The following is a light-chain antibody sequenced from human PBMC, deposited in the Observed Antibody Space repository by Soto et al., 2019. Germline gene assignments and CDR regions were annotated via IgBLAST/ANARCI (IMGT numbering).Light chain of an antibody. CDR2: EVT. Sequence: QSVLTQPPSASGSPGQSVTISCTGTSSDVGGYKYVSWYRQYPGKAPKLIIYEVTKRPSGVPDRFSGSKSGNTASLTVSGLQAEDEADYYCSSYAGSNKSVVFGGGTKVTVL. J-gene: IGLJ2*01. CDR3: SSYAGSNKSVV. V-gene: IGLV2-8*01. CDR1: SSDVGGYKY.